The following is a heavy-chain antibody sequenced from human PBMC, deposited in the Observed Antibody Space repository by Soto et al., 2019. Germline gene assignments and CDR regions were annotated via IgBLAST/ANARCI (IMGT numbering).Heavy chain of an antibody. CDR2: ISPYNGNT. D-gene: IGHD3-9*01. J-gene: IGHJ5*02. V-gene: IGHV1-18*04. Sequence: ASVKVSCKASGYTFTNYGITWVRQAPGQGLEWMGWISPYNGNTNYAQKFQGRLTMTTDTSTTTAYMELRSLRSDDTAVYYCARDREYYDILTGLRTYNWFDPWGQGTLVTVS. CDR3: ARDREYYDILTGLRTYNWFDP. CDR1: GYTFTNYG.